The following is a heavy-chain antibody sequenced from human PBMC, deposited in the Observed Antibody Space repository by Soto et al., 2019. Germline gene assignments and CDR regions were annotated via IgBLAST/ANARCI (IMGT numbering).Heavy chain of an antibody. J-gene: IGHJ6*03. CDR1: GYGLTSRY. CDR3: ARGRYYDFWSGYYFYMDV. V-gene: IGHV1-8*01. CDR2: MNPNSGNT. Sequence: SVKPSWKESGYGLTSRYIKWLQQATGQGLEWMGWMNPNSGNTGYAQKFQGRVTMTRNTSISTAYMELSSLRSEDTAVYYCARGRYYDFWSGYYFYMDVWGKGATVTVFS. D-gene: IGHD3-3*01.